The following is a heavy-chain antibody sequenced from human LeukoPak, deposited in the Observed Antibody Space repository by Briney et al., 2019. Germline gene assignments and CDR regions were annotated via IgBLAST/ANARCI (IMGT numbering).Heavy chain of an antibody. J-gene: IGHJ5*02. V-gene: IGHV1-2*02. D-gene: IGHD3-22*01. CDR1: GYTFTGYY. CDR3: ARDPSVVVIWRRVNNWFDP. Sequence: ASVKVSCKASGYTFTGYYMHWVRQAPGQGLEWMGWINPNSGGTNYAQKFQGRVTMTRDTSISTAYMELSRLRSDDTAVYYCARDPSVVVIWRRVNNWFDPWGQGTLVTVSS. CDR2: INPNSGGT.